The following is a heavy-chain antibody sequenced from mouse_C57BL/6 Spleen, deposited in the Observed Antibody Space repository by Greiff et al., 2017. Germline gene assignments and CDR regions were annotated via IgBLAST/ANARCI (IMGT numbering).Heavy chain of an antibody. CDR3: ARDGGGKGNCDY. CDR2: ISDGGSYT. V-gene: IGHV5-4*01. Sequence: EVKLMESGGGLVKPGGSLKLSCAASGFTFSSYAMSWVRQTPEKRLEWVATISDGGSYTYYPDNVKGRFTISRDNAKNNLYLQMSHLKSEDTAMYYCARDGGGKGNCDYWGQGTTLTVSS. D-gene: IGHD1-3*01. CDR1: GFTFSSYA. J-gene: IGHJ2*01.